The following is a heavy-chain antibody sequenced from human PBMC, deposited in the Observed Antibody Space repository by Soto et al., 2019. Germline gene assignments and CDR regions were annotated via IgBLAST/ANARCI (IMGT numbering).Heavy chain of an antibody. D-gene: IGHD5-12*01. J-gene: IGHJ2*01. CDR3: AIGGEVEMAPSSIVF. CDR1: AGTISSYA. CDR2: IIPIFGTA. V-gene: IGHV1-69*05. Sequence: VNGSCKATAGTISSYAISRVRQAPGQELKSMGGIIPIFGTANYAQKIQGRVTITTDESTSTANMELSSLRSEDTAVYYCAIGGEVEMAPSSIVFWGRGTLGSV.